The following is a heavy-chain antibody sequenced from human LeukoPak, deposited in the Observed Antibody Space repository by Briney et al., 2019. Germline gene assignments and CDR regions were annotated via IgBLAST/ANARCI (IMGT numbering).Heavy chain of an antibody. CDR1: GFTFNTYA. Sequence: GGSLRLSCAASGFTFNTYAMHWVRQAPGKGLEWVAFIQYDESNRYYADSVKGRFTISRDNSKNTLYLQMNSLRAEDTAVYYCAKDIGKYSFYYYMDVWGKGTTVTISS. V-gene: IGHV3-30*02. D-gene: IGHD1-26*01. CDR3: AKDIGKYSFYYYMDV. CDR2: IQYDESNR. J-gene: IGHJ6*03.